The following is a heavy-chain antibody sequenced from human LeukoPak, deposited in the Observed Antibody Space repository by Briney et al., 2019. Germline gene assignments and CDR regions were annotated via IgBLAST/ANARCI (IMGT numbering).Heavy chain of an antibody. Sequence: SETLSLTCTVSGGSISSTYYYWGWIRQPPGKGLEWIGSIYYSGTTYYNPSLKSRVTISVDTSKNQFSLKLSSVTAADTAVYYCARYSGSYYYWGQGTLVTVSS. CDR1: GGSISSTYYY. CDR3: ARYSGSYYY. V-gene: IGHV4-39*07. D-gene: IGHD1-26*01. J-gene: IGHJ4*02. CDR2: IYYSGTT.